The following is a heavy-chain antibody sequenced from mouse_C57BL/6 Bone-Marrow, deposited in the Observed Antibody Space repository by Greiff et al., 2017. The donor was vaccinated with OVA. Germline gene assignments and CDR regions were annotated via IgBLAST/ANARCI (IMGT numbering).Heavy chain of an antibody. V-gene: IGHV1-81*01. CDR1: GYTFTSYG. CDR2: IYPRSGNT. CDR3: ARQTGFFYAMDY. Sequence: QVQLQQSRAELARPGASVKLSCKASGYTFTSYGISWVKQRTGQGLEWIGEIYPRSGNTYYNEKFKGKATLTADKSSSTAYMELRSLTSEDSAVYFRARQTGFFYAMDYWGQGTSVTVSS. J-gene: IGHJ4*01. D-gene: IGHD4-1*01.